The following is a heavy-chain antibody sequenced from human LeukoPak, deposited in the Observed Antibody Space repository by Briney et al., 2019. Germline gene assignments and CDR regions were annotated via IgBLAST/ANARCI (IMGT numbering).Heavy chain of an antibody. D-gene: IGHD6-19*01. CDR2: TYYRSKWYD. J-gene: IGHJ5*02. Sequence: SQTLSLTCAISGDSVSSNSAAWSWIRQSPSRGLEWLGRTYYRSKWYDDYAVSVRSRITISPDTSKNQFSLQLSSVTPEDTAVYYCARVDQWPPSGWFDPWGQGIQVTVSS. V-gene: IGHV6-1*01. CDR3: ARVDQWPPSGWFDP. CDR1: GDSVSSNSAA.